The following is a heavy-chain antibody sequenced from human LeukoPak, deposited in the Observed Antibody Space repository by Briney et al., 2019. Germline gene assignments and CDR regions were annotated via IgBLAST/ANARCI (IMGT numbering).Heavy chain of an antibody. CDR1: GESFRDYY. V-gene: IGHV4-34*01. Sequence: KPSETLSLTCAVYGESFRDYYWTWIRQPPGKGLEWIGEINHSRYTNYNPSLKSRVTISLDTSKKQISLKLYSVTAADTAVYYCARERRSSSWPPTIDYWGQGTLVTVSS. CDR3: ARERRSSSWPPTIDY. J-gene: IGHJ4*02. D-gene: IGHD6-13*01. CDR2: INHSRYT.